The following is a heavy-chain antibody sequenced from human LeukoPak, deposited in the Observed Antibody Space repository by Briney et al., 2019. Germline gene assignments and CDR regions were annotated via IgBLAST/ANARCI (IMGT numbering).Heavy chain of an antibody. V-gene: IGHV3-64D*06. CDR1: GXSFGAYS. CDR2: IHHDGSGT. J-gene: IGHJ6*02. Sequence: GGSLRLSCSASGXSFGAYSMHWVRQTPGKGLEFVSAIHHDGSGTFYADSVKGRFTISRDNSKNTLSLHMDSLRAEDTAIYYCVKDLFFYYGVVVWGQGTTVTVSS. CDR3: VKDLFFYYGVVV. D-gene: IGHD3-3*01.